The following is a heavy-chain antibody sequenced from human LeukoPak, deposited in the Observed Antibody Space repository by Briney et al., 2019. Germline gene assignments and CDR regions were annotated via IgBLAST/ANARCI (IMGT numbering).Heavy chain of an antibody. V-gene: IGHV1-8*01. CDR3: ARVNGDIDY. CDR1: GYTFTSYD. J-gene: IGHJ4*02. Sequence: GASVKVSCKASGYTFTSYDINWVRQATGQGLEWMGWMNLKSGNTGYTQKFQGRVTMTRDTSISTAYMELSSLRSEGTAMYYCARVNGDIDYWGQGTLDTVSS. CDR2: MNLKSGNT. D-gene: IGHD4-17*01.